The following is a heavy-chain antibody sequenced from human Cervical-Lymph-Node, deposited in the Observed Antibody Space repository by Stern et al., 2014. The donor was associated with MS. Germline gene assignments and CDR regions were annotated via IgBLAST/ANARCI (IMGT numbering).Heavy chain of an antibody. Sequence: QMQLVQSGAAVKKPGSSVKVSCKVSGGTFITHAVSWVRQVHGQGLEWLGGIIPNLDTSNYEKKFQGRVTITADKSTSSVYMEVTSLRFDDTAIYYCARDRAAAVGTGYYYALDVWGQGTTVTVSS. CDR3: ARDRAAAVGTGYYYALDV. V-gene: IGHV1-69*06. J-gene: IGHJ6*02. CDR2: IIPNLDTS. CDR1: GGTFITHA. D-gene: IGHD6-13*01.